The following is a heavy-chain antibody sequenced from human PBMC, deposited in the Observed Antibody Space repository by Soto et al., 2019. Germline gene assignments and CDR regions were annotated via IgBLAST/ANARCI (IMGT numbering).Heavy chain of an antibody. CDR2: ISDDGASI. J-gene: IGHJ4*02. V-gene: IGHV3-48*03. CDR1: GFSFSSFA. Sequence: GGSLRLSCEASGFSFSSFAMNWVRQAPGRGLEWVSYISDDGASIYYADSLKGRFTISRDNAKNSLSLQMNNLRAEDTAVYYCARENSVQAWLHHFDHWGRGTLVTVSS. D-gene: IGHD5-18*01. CDR3: ARENSVQAWLHHFDH.